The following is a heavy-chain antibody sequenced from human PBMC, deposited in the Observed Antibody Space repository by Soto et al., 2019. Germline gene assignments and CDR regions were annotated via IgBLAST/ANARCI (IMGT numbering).Heavy chain of an antibody. CDR1: GGSISSYY. J-gene: IGHJ6*02. CDR3: ARDRWDGYSYGSYYYYYGMDV. V-gene: IGHV4-59*01. D-gene: IGHD5-18*01. Sequence: PSETLSLTCTVSGGSISSYYWSWIRQPPGKGLEWIGYIYYSGGTNYNPSLKSRVTISVDTSKNQFSLKLSSVTAADTAVYYCARDRWDGYSYGSYYYYYGMDVWGQGTTVTVSS. CDR2: IYYSGGT.